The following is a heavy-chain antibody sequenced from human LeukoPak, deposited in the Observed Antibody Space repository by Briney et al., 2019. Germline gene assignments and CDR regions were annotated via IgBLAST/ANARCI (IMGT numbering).Heavy chain of an antibody. V-gene: IGHV4-59*01. Sequence: SETLSLTCTVSGGSISSYYWSWLRQPPGKGREWIGYIYYSGSTNYNPSLKSRVTISVDTSKNQFSLKLSSVTAADTAVYYCAREGIYYYDSSGYPGAFDIWGQGTMVTVSS. CDR2: IYYSGST. CDR1: GGSISSYY. CDR3: AREGIYYYDSSGYPGAFDI. D-gene: IGHD3-22*01. J-gene: IGHJ3*02.